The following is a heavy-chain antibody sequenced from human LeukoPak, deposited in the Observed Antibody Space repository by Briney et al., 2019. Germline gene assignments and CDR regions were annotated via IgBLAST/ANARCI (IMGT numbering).Heavy chain of an antibody. J-gene: IGHJ5*02. CDR2: IYYSGST. CDR3: ARVRGIAVGLDP. CDR1: GGSISSYY. V-gene: IGHV4-59*01. D-gene: IGHD6-19*01. Sequence: SETLSPTCTVSGGSISSYYWSWIRQPPGKGLEWIGYIYYSGSTNYNPSLKSRVTISVDTSKNQFSLKLSSVTAADTAVYYCARVRGIAVGLDPWGQGTLVTVSS.